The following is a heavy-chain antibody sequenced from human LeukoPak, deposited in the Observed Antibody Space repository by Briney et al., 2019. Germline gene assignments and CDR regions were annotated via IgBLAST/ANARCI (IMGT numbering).Heavy chain of an antibody. V-gene: IGHV3-7*01. D-gene: IGHD6-19*01. J-gene: IGHJ4*02. CDR1: GFTFNTHW. CDR3: SGRSGFSSIY. Sequence: GGSLRLSCAASGFTFNTHWMNSVRQSPRGGLEWVANISPDGSAEYYVDSVKGRFTISRDNAKNLVYLQLSSLRTEDTAVYYCSGRSGFSSIYWGQGTLVTVSS. CDR2: ISPDGSAE.